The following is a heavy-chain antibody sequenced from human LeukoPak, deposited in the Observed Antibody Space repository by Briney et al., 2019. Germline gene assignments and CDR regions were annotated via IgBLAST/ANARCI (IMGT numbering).Heavy chain of an antibody. CDR1: GYTFANYG. J-gene: IGHJ4*02. CDR2: ISINNGNT. Sequence: ASVKVSCKASGYTFANYGISWVRQAPGHGLAWMGWISINNGNTKYAQKFQGRVTVTTDTSTSTAYMELRSLTSDDTAVYYCARDHHYYDSTGYFGYWGQGTLVTVSS. CDR3: ARDHHYYDSTGYFGY. V-gene: IGHV1-18*01. D-gene: IGHD3-22*01.